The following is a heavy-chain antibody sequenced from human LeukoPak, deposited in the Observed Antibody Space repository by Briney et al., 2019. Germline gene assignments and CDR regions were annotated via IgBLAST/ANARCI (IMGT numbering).Heavy chain of an antibody. D-gene: IGHD6-19*01. CDR3: AKERNLEIAVAGTIFDY. CDR1: GFTVSSKY. CDR2: IYSGGST. V-gene: IGHV3-66*01. Sequence: PGGSLRLSCAASGFTVSSKYMSWVRQAPGKGLEWVSVIYSGGSTYYADSVKGRFTIFRDNSKNMIYLEMNSLRAEDTAVYYCAKERNLEIAVAGTIFDYWGQGTLVTVSS. J-gene: IGHJ4*02.